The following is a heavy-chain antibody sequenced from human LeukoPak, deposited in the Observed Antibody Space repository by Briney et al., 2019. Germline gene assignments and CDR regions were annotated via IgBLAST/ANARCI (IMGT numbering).Heavy chain of an antibody. CDR3: ARVAEAAAFDI. J-gene: IGHJ3*02. D-gene: IGHD6-25*01. V-gene: IGHV3-21*01. CDR2: ISSSSKYI. Sequence: GGSLRLSCTASGFTFGDYAMSWVRQAPGRGLEWVSSISSSSKYIYYADSLRGRFTISRDNAKNSLYLQMNSLRAEDTAVYYCARVAEAAAFDIWGQGTMVTVSS. CDR1: GFTFGDYA.